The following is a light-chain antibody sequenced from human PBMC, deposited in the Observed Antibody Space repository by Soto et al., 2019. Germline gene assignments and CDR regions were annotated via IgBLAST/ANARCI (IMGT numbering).Light chain of an antibody. Sequence: IVLTQSPGTLSLSPGERATLSCRASQSVTSRNLAWYQQRPGQAPSLLIYGASSRATGIPDRFSGSGSGTDFTLTISRLEPDDLAVYYCQQYGSSPRTFGQGTKVEI. V-gene: IGKV3-20*01. J-gene: IGKJ1*01. CDR3: QQYGSSPRT. CDR2: GAS. CDR1: QSVTSRN.